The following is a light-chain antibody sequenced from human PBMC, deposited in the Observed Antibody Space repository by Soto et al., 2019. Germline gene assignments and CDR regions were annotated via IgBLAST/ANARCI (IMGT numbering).Light chain of an antibody. CDR1: QSLSTY. Sequence: EIVLTQSPATLSLSPGERATLSCRASQSLSTYLAWYQQKPGQAPRLLIYDASNRATGIPARFSGSGSGTDFTLTISSLEPEDFAVYYCQQYNNWPITFGQGTRLEIK. J-gene: IGKJ5*01. V-gene: IGKV3-11*01. CDR2: DAS. CDR3: QQYNNWPIT.